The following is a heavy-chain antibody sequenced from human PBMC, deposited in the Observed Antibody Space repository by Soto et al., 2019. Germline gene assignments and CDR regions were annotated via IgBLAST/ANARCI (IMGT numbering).Heavy chain of an antibody. Sequence: QLQLQESGSGLVKPSQTLSLTCAVSGGSISSGGYSWSWIRQPPGKGLEGIGYIYHSGSTYYNPSLKSRFTIPVNRSKNQFTLKLRSVTATDTAVYSCARGIFRGVKSWFDPWGQGTLVTISS. J-gene: IGHJ5*02. CDR2: IYHSGST. V-gene: IGHV4-30-2*01. CDR3: ARGIFRGVKSWFDP. D-gene: IGHD3-10*01. CDR1: GGSISSGGYS.